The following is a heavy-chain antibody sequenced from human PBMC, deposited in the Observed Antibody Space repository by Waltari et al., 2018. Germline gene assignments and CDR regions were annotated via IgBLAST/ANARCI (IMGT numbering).Heavy chain of an antibody. V-gene: IGHV1-69*13. Sequence: QVQLVQYGAAVQKPGSSVKVSCKASGGTFSSYAVSCVRQAPGQGREWMGGIIPIFGTANYVQKFQGRVTITADESTSTAYMELSSLRSEDTAVYYCARENEQLAYFDYWGQGTLVTVSS. D-gene: IGHD6-6*01. CDR3: ARENEQLAYFDY. CDR1: GGTFSSYA. J-gene: IGHJ4*02. CDR2: IIPIFGTA.